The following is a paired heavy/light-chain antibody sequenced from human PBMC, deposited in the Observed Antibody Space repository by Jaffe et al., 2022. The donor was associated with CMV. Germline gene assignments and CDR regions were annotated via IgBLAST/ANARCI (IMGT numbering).Heavy chain of an antibody. J-gene: IGHJ5*02. CDR1: GGSISSYY. V-gene: IGHV4-59*08. CDR3: ARHTGYYDFWSGYYKPNGGAWFDP. CDR2: IYYSGST. Sequence: QVQLQESGPGLVKPSETLSLTCTVSGGSISSYYWSWIRQPPGKGLEWIGYIYYSGSTNYNPSLKSRVTISVDTSKNQFSLKLSSVTAADTAVYYCARHTGYYDFWSGYYKPNGGAWFDPWGQGTLVTVSS. D-gene: IGHD3-3*01.
Light chain of an antibody. CDR3: QQSYSTAYT. V-gene: IGKV1-39*01. CDR2: AAS. Sequence: DIQMTQSPSSLSASVGDRVTITCRASQSISSYLNWYQQKPGKAPKLLIYAASSLQSGVPSRFSGSGSGTDFTLTISSLQPEDFATYYCQQSYSTAYTFGQGTKLEIK. CDR1: QSISSY. J-gene: IGKJ2*01.